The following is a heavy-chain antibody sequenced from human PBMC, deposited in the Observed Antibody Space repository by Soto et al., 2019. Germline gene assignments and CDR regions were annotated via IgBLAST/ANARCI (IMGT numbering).Heavy chain of an antibody. D-gene: IGHD3-22*01. J-gene: IGHJ6*02. V-gene: IGHV1-18*01. CDR1: GYTFTTYG. CDR2: ISAYNGNT. Sequence: ASVKVSCKASGYTFTTYGIHWVQQAPGQGLEWMGWISAYNGNTNYAQKLQGRVTMTTDTSTSTAYMELRSLRSDDTAVYYCARGPDSSGYYAHYYYAMDVWGQGTTVTVSS. CDR3: ARGPDSSGYYAHYYYAMDV.